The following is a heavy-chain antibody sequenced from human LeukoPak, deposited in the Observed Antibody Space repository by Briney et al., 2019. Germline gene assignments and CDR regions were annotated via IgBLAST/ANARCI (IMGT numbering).Heavy chain of an antibody. Sequence: GGSLRLSCAASGFTFSSYGMHWVRQAPGKGLEWVAFIRYDGSNKYYADSVKGRFTISRDNSKSTLYLQMNSLRAEDTAVYYCAKEGSAVGNYFDYWGQGTLVTVSS. CDR3: AKEGSAVGNYFDY. J-gene: IGHJ4*02. CDR1: GFTFSSYG. V-gene: IGHV3-30*02. CDR2: IRYDGSNK. D-gene: IGHD6-19*01.